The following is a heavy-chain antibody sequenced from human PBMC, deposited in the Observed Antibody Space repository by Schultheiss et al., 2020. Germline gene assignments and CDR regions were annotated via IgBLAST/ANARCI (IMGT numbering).Heavy chain of an antibody. CDR3: AKALPLYDILTGYLAS. J-gene: IGHJ5*02. D-gene: IGHD3-9*01. V-gene: IGHV3-13*01. CDR2: IGTAGDT. CDR1: GFTFDDYA. Sequence: GGSLRLSCAASGFTFDDYAMHWVRQAPGKGLEWVSAIGTAGDTYYPGSVKGRFTISRENAKNSLYLQMNSLRAGDTAVYYCAKALPLYDILTGYLASWGRGILVTVSS.